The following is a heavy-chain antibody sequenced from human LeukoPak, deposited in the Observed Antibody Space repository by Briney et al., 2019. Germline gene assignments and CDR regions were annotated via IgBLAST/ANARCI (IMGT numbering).Heavy chain of an antibody. CDR2: IYYSGST. D-gene: IGHD3-10*01. Sequence: SETLSLTCSVSGGSISSSSYYWGWIRQPPGKGLEWIGSIYYSGSTNYNPPLKSRVTISVDTSKNQFSLKLSSVTAADTAVYYCARRSRGYYGSGKDYWGQGTLVTVS. CDR1: GGSISSSSYY. CDR3: ARRSRGYYGSGKDY. J-gene: IGHJ4*02. V-gene: IGHV4-39*01.